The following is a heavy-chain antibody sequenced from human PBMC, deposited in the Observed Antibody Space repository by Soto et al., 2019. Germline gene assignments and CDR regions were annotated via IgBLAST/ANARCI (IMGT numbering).Heavy chain of an antibody. CDR1: GGSISNFY. V-gene: IGHV4-59*01. Sequence: QVQLQESGPGLAKPSETLSLTCTVSGGSISNFYWTWIRQPPGKGLEWIGYIYDSGTTYYNPSLKGRVTMSEETSKKQFSLKLSSVTAADTGVYYCARGGVGTAGVMDHYFDLWGPGTLVTVSS. CDR3: ARGGVGTAGVMDHYFDL. D-gene: IGHD3-16*01. CDR2: IYDSGTT. J-gene: IGHJ4*02.